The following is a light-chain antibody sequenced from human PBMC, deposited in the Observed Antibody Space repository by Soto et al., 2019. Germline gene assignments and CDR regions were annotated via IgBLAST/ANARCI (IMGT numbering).Light chain of an antibody. CDR3: AAWDVSLVV. V-gene: IGLV1-44*01. Sequence: QSVLTQPPSASGTPGQRVTISCSGSSSNIGTNTVIWYQQLPGAAPKLLIYSDNQRPSGVPDRFSGSKPGTSASLAISGLQSEDEADYYCAAWDVSLVVFGGGTKVTVL. J-gene: IGLJ2*01. CDR1: SSNIGTNT. CDR2: SDN.